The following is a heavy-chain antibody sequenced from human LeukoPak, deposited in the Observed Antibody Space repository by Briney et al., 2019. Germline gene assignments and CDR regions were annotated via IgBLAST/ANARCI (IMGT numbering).Heavy chain of an antibody. Sequence: PGGSLRLSCAASGFTFSSYGMHWVRQAPGKGLEWVAVIWYDGSNKYYADSVKGRFTISRENSKNMLYLQMNSLRAEDTAVYYCARDGGSYGGGYFDYWGQGTLVTVSS. V-gene: IGHV3-33*01. CDR1: GFTFSSYG. CDR3: ARDGGSYGGGYFDY. J-gene: IGHJ4*02. D-gene: IGHD1-26*01. CDR2: IWYDGSNK.